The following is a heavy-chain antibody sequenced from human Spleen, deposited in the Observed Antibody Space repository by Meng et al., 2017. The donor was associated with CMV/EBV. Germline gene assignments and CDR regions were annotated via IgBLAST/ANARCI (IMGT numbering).Heavy chain of an antibody. Sequence: GGSLRLSCTGSGFTFGDHAMSWVRQAPGKGLEWVGFIRSNAYTGTTEYAASVKGRFTISRDDSKSIAYLQMNSLKTEDTAVYYCTRSQFSVALFYYYHMDVWGQGTTVTVSS. CDR1: GFTFGDHA. D-gene: IGHD2-15*01. J-gene: IGHJ6*02. V-gene: IGHV3-49*04. CDR2: IRSNAYTGTT. CDR3: TRSQFSVALFYYYHMDV.